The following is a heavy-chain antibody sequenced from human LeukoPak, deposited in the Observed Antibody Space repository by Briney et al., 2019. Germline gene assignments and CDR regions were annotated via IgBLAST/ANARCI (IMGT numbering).Heavy chain of an antibody. Sequence: GGPLRLSCAASGFTFSSYTMNWVRQAPGKGLEWVSYISSSSGTIYYADSVKGRFTISRDNAKNSLYLQMNSLRAEDTAVYYCARDYSSSCPGDHWGQGTLVSVSS. CDR2: ISSSSGTI. CDR1: GFTFSSYT. D-gene: IGHD6-13*01. J-gene: IGHJ4*02. V-gene: IGHV3-48*01. CDR3: ARDYSSSCPGDH.